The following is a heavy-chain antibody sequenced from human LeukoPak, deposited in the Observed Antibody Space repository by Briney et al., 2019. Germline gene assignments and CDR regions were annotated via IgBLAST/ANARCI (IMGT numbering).Heavy chain of an antibody. D-gene: IGHD3-3*01. CDR2: INPNSGGT. V-gene: IGHV1-2*02. CDR1: GYTFTGYY. CDR3: ATRIFGVVSYYFDY. J-gene: IGHJ4*02. Sequence: ASVKVSCKASGYTFTGYYMHWVRQAPGQGLEWMGWINPNSGGTNYAQKFQGRVTMTRDTSISTAYMELSRLRSDDTAVYYCATRIFGVVSYYFDYWGQGTLVTVSS.